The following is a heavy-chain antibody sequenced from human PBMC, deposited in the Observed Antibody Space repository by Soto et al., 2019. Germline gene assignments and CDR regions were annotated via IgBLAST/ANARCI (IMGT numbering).Heavy chain of an antibody. CDR1: GFSFSNHG. CDR3: AKDLKVSGGFHGSLNYYYGMDV. V-gene: IGHV3-30*18. J-gene: IGHJ6*02. CDR2: ISYDGNVK. D-gene: IGHD3-10*01. Sequence: GGSLRLSCAASGFSFSNHGMQWVRQAPGKGLEWVAVISYDGNVKYYTDSVKGRFTISRDNSQSTLFLQMDSLRPEDAAVYYCAKDLKVSGGFHGSLNYYYGMDVWGQGTTVTAP.